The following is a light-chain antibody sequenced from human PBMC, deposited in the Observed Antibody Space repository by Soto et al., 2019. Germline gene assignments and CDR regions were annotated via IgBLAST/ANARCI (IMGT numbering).Light chain of an antibody. CDR2: STN. V-gene: IGLV1-44*01. Sequence: QSVLTQPPSASGTPGRRVVISCSGSSSNIGSNTVNWYQQLPGTAPKLLIYSTNHRPSGVPDRFSGSKSGTSASLAISGLQSDDEADYYCAAWDDSMNGYVFGSGTNVTVL. CDR1: SSNIGSNT. J-gene: IGLJ1*01. CDR3: AAWDDSMNGYV.